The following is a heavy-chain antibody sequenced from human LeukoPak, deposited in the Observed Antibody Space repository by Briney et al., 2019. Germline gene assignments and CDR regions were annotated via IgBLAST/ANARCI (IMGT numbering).Heavy chain of an antibody. D-gene: IGHD6-19*01. CDR2: IYYSGST. V-gene: IGHV4-39*07. J-gene: IGHJ4*02. Sequence: PSETLSLTCTVSGGSISISSDYWGWIRQPPGKGLEWIGNIYYSGSTYYNPSLKSRVTISVDTSRNQFSLKLSSVTAADTAVYYCARGSYPGWYNGEFDYWGQGTLVTVSS. CDR1: GGSISISSDY. CDR3: ARGSYPGWYNGEFDY.